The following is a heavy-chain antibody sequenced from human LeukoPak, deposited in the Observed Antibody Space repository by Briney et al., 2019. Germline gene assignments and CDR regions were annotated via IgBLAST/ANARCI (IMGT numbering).Heavy chain of an antibody. D-gene: IGHD5-12*01. J-gene: IGHJ4*02. CDR3: ARGGDSGYDYLDY. CDR1: GGSISSYY. CDR2: IYYSGST. Sequence: SETLSLTCSVYGGSISSYYWSWIRQPPGKGLEWIGYIYYSGSTNYNPSLKSRVTISVDTSKNQFSLKLSSVTATDTAVYYCARGGDSGYDYLDYWGQGTLVTVSS. V-gene: IGHV4-59*08.